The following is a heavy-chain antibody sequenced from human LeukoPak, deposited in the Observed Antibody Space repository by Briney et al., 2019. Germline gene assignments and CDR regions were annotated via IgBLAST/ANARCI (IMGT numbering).Heavy chain of an antibody. CDR3: ATRDRVLRYFDWFQV. Sequence: GGSLRLSCAASRFTFSSYSMNWVRQAPGKGLEWVSYISSSSSTIYYADSVKGRFTISRDNAKNSLYLQMNSLRDEDTAVYYCATRDRVLRYFDWFQVWGQGTLVTVSS. J-gene: IGHJ4*02. CDR1: RFTFSSYS. V-gene: IGHV3-48*02. D-gene: IGHD3-9*01. CDR2: ISSSSSTI.